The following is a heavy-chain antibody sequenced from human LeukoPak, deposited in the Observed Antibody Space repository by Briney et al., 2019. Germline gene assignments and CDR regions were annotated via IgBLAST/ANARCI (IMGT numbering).Heavy chain of an antibody. Sequence: GESLKISCKGSGYSFTGYWIGWVRRMPGKGLEWMGIIYPGDSDTRYSPSFQGQVTISADKSISTAYLQWSSLKASDTAMYYCARRAGPYERPYNWFDPWGQGTLVTVSS. CDR1: GYSFTGYW. CDR2: IYPGDSDT. CDR3: ARRAGPYERPYNWFDP. D-gene: IGHD3-3*01. J-gene: IGHJ5*02. V-gene: IGHV5-51*01.